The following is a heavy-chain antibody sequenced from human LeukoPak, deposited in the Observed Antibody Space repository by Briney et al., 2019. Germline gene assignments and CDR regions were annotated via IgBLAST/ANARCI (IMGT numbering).Heavy chain of an antibody. J-gene: IGHJ4*02. CDR1: GFTFSGYE. CDR2: ISGSGDSI. D-gene: IGHD1-26*01. V-gene: IGHV3-48*03. CDR3: ARDGTREWELDF. Sequence: GGSLRLSCAASGFTFSGYEMNWVRQAPGKGLEWVSYISGSGDSIYHADSVKGRFTISRDNAKNSLYLQMNSLRAEDTAVYYCARDGTREWELDFWRQGTLVTVSS.